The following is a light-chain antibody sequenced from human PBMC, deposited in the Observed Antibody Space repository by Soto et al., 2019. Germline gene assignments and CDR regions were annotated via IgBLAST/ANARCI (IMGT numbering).Light chain of an antibody. Sequence: QSAVTQPASLSGSPGQSITISCTGTSSDIGSYNYVSWYQQHPGKAPKLMIFDVSYRPSGISDRFSGSKSGNTASLTISGLQPEDEADYYCSSYGASSTLFGGGTKVTVL. J-gene: IGLJ3*02. CDR3: SSYGASSTL. CDR2: DVS. CDR1: SSDIGSYNY. V-gene: IGLV2-14*03.